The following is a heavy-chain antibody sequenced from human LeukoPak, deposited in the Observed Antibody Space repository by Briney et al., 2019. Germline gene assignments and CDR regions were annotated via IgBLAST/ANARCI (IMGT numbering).Heavy chain of an antibody. Sequence: LGWIGYIYYSGSTNYNPSLKSQVTISVDTSKNQFSLKLSSVTAADTAVYYCARGLDRYFDLWGRGTLVTVSS. J-gene: IGHJ2*01. V-gene: IGHV4-59*09. CDR2: IYYSGST. CDR3: ARGLDRYFDL.